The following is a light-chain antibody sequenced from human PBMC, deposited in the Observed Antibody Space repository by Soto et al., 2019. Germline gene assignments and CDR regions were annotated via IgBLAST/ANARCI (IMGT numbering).Light chain of an antibody. CDR1: QSVSSN. V-gene: IGKV3-15*01. CDR3: HQYNDWPPA. J-gene: IGKJ1*01. Sequence: VVMTHSPSTLSVSPGWRATLSFMSSQSVSSNVALYQQKPGQAPRLLIYDASTRATCIPARFSGSGSGTEFTLTISSLQSEDFAVFYCHQYNDWPPAFGQGTKVDIK. CDR2: DAS.